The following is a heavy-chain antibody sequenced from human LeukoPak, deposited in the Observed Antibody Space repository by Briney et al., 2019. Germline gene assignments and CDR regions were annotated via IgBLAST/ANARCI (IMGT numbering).Heavy chain of an antibody. V-gene: IGHV4-61*02. J-gene: IGHJ4*02. D-gene: IGHD3-3*01. Sequence: SQTLSLTCTVSGASVNSGNYYWTWIRQPAGKRLEWIGRIYTSGSTNYNPSLKSRVTISIDASKNQFSLKLRSVTAADTAVYYCARYYDVWSGYFDYWGQGTLVTVSS. CDR1: GASVNSGNYY. CDR3: ARYYDVWSGYFDY. CDR2: IYTSGST.